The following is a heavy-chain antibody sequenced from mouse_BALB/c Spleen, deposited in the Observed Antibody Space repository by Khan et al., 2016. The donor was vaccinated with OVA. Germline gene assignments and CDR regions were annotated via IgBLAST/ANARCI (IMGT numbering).Heavy chain of an antibody. CDR3: ARDHYYGSSWFAY. D-gene: IGHD1-1*01. CDR1: GYTFTSYV. Sequence: VQLQQPGPELVKPGASVKMSCKASGYTFTSYVMHWVKQKPGKGLEWIGYINPYKDGTKYNEKFKGKATLTSDKSSSTAYMELSSLTSEDSAVFYCARDHYYGSSWFAYWGQGTLVTVSA. CDR2: INPYKDGT. V-gene: IGHV1S136*01. J-gene: IGHJ3*01.